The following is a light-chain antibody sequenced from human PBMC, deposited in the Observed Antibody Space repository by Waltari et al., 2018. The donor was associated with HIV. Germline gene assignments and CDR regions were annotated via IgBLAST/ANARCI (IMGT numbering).Light chain of an antibody. V-gene: IGLV3-9*01. CDR3: HVWDCATVV. CDR2: RNN. CDR1: NIGSKN. Sequence: SYELTQPLSVSVALGQTARITCGGDNIGSKNVHWYQQKPGQAPVLVIYRNNNRPSGIPERCSGSSSGNTATLTITRAKVADEADYDCHVWDCATVVFGTGTTVTVL. J-gene: IGLJ1*01.